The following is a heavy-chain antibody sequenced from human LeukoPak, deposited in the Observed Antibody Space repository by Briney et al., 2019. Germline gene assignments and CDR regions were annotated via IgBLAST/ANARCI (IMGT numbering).Heavy chain of an antibody. CDR3: ASDGYCSGGNCYSDPHFDY. V-gene: IGHV3-21*01. Sequence: GGSLRLSCAASGFTFSSNSMNWGRRAPGKGLEWVSSISGSSSYIYSASSEKGRFTISRDNAKNSLYLQMNSLRAEDTAVYYCASDGYCSGGNCYSDPHFDYWGQGTLVTVSS. J-gene: IGHJ4*02. D-gene: IGHD2-15*01. CDR1: GFTFSSNS. CDR2: ISGSSSYI.